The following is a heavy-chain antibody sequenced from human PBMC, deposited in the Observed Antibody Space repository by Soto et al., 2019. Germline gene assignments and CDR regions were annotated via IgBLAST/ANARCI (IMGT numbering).Heavy chain of an antibody. CDR1: GYTYTSYH. CDR3: ASLDSSGYQNAGFGI. D-gene: IGHD3-22*01. CDR2: INPSGGST. Sequence: ASVNLYRKASGYTYTSYHMRWVRHAPGQGLEWMGIINPSGGSTSYAQKFQDRVTMTRDTSTRTVYMELSSLRSEDTAVYYCASLDSSGYQNAGFGIWGEGTMVT. J-gene: IGHJ3*02. V-gene: IGHV1-46*01.